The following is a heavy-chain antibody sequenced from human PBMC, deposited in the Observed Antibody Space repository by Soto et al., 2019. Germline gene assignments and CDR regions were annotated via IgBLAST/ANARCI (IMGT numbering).Heavy chain of an antibody. D-gene: IGHD1-20*01. CDR3: ARARPNNWSLLRGYFDY. Sequence: PSETLSLTCTVSGGSISSGGYYWSWIRQHPGKGLEWIGYIYYSGSTYYNPSLKSRVTISVDTSKNQFSLKLSSVTAADTAVYYCARARPNNWSLLRGYFDYWGQGTLVTVSS. V-gene: IGHV4-31*03. CDR1: GGSISSGGYY. CDR2: IYYSGST. J-gene: IGHJ4*02.